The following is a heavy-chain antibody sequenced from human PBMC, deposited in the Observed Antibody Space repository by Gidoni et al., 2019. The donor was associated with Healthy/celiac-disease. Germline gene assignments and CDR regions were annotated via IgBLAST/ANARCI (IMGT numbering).Heavy chain of an antibody. J-gene: IGHJ6*02. D-gene: IGHD4-17*01. CDR1: GGSISRGGYY. V-gene: IGHV4-31*03. Sequence: QVQLQESGPGLGKPAQTLSLTCTVAGGSISRGGYYWSWIRQHPGKGLEWLGDIYYSGSTYYTPSLKSRVPISVYTSQNQFSLQLSSVTAADTAVYYCARAAPYGDYQHYYGMDVWGQGTTVTVSS. CDR3: ARAAPYGDYQHYYGMDV. CDR2: IYYSGST.